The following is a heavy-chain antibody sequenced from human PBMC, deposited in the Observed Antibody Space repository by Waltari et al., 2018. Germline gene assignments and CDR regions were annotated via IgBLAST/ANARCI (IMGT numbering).Heavy chain of an antibody. J-gene: IGHJ4*02. CDR2: INPNSGGT. CDR3: ARDWGPVTGTTLGY. CDR1: GYTFTGYY. Sequence: QVQLVQSGAEVKKPGASVKVSCKASGYTFTGYYMHWVRQAPGQGLEWMGRINPNSGGTNYAQKCQGRVTMTRDTSISTAYMELSRLRSDDTAVYYCARDWGPVTGTTLGYWGQGTLVIVSS. D-gene: IGHD1-7*01. V-gene: IGHV1-2*06.